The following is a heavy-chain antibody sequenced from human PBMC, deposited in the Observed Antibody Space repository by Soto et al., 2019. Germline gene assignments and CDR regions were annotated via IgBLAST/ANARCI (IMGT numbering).Heavy chain of an antibody. J-gene: IGHJ4*02. V-gene: IGHV3-48*03. CDR2: INIRSDII. CDR3: APLIDY. CDR1: GFIFSDYE. Sequence: GGSLRLSCAASGFIFSDYEMNWVRQAPGKGLEWVSYINIRSDIIYYADSVKGRFTISRDNAKNSLYLQMNSLRAEDTAVYYCAPLIDYWGQGTLVTVSS.